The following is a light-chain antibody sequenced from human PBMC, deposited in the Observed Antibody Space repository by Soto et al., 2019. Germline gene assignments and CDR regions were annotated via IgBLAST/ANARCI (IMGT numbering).Light chain of an antibody. CDR2: DVS. J-gene: IGLJ1*01. Sequence: QSALTQPASVSGTPGQSITISCTGTSSDVGGYNYVSWYQQHPGKAPKLMIYDVSNRPSGASNRFSGSKSGNTASLTISGLQAEDDADYYCSSYTSSSSYVFRTGTKVTVL. V-gene: IGLV2-14*01. CDR1: SSDVGGYNY. CDR3: SSYTSSSSYV.